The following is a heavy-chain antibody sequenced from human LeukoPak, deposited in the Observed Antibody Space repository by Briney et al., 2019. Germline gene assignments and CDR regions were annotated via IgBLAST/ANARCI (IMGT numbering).Heavy chain of an antibody. Sequence: PGGSLRLSCAASGFTVSSNYMSWVRQAPGKGLEWVSVIYSGGRTYYADSVKGRFTISRDTSKNTLYLQMNSLRAEDTAVYYCARETPYTSSWYPKDWGQGTMVTVSS. V-gene: IGHV3-66*01. J-gene: IGHJ3*01. D-gene: IGHD6-13*01. CDR2: IYSGGRT. CDR3: ARETPYTSSWYPKD. CDR1: GFTVSSNY.